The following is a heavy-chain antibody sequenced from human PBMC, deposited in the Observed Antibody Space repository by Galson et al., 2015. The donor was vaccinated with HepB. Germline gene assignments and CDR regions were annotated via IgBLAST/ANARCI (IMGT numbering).Heavy chain of an antibody. J-gene: IGHJ4*02. CDR2: IWYDGSNK. V-gene: IGHV3-33*01. CDR1: GFTFSSYG. D-gene: IGHD6-19*01. Sequence: SLRLSCAASGFTFSSYGMHWVRQAPGKGLEWVAVIWYDGSNKYYADSVKGRFTISRDNSKNTLYLQMNSLRAEDTAVYYCARDHVRIAVAGSFDYWGQGTLVTVSS. CDR3: ARDHVRIAVAGSFDY.